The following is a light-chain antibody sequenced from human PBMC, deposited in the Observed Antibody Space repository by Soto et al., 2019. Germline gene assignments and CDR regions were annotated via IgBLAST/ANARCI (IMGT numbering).Light chain of an antibody. V-gene: IGKV3-20*01. Sequence: EIVLTQSPGTLSLSPGERATLSCRSSQSVSSNYLAWYQQKPDQAPRLVIYDVSGRATGIPDRFSGSGSGTDFTLTIRRLEPEDFAVYDCQQYGSSPTFGQGTKVEIK. J-gene: IGKJ1*01. CDR1: QSVSSNY. CDR2: DVS. CDR3: QQYGSSPT.